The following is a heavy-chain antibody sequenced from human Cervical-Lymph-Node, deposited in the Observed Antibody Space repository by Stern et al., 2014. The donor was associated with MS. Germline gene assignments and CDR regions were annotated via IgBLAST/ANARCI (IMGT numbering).Heavy chain of an antibody. CDR3: AKGRTVAGKGVGAFDF. CDR1: GFTFSNFG. Sequence: DQLVESGGGVVQPGRSLRLSCAASGFTFSNFGMHWVRQAPGQGLEWVTLISYDGSDESYADSVKGRFTISRDNSKNTLHLQMNSLRAEDTALYYCAKGRTVAGKGVGAFDFWGQGTMVIVSS. J-gene: IGHJ3*01. CDR2: ISYDGSDE. D-gene: IGHD6-19*01. V-gene: IGHV3-30*18.